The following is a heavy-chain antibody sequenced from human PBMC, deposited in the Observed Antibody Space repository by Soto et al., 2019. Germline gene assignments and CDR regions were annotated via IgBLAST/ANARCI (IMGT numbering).Heavy chain of an antibody. J-gene: IGHJ5*02. D-gene: IGHD2-2*01. Sequence: PSETLSLTCAVSGYSITSGYYWGWIRQPPGKGLEWMGTIHHTGGTYYNPSLKSRVSMSIDTSKNQFSLRLSSVTAADTAVHYFARVGSACNSVSCFRGRWFGPWGEGTRVTVCS. CDR2: IHHTGGT. CDR1: GYSITSGYY. CDR3: ARVGSACNSVSCFRGRWFGP. V-gene: IGHV4-38-2*01.